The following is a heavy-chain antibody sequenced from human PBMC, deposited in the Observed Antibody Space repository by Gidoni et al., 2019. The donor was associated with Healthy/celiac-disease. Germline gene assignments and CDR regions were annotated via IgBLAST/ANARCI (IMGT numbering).Heavy chain of an antibody. V-gene: IGHV1-18*01. CDR2: ISAYNSNT. D-gene: IGHD3-22*01. J-gene: IGHJ6*02. CDR1: GYTFTSYG. CDR3: ARDRGMIVVVITSGMDV. Sequence: QVQLVQSGAEVKKPGASVKGSCKASGYTFTSYGIRWVRQAPGQGLEWMGWISAYNSNTNYAQKLQGRVTMTTDTSTSTAYMELRSLRSDDTAVYYCARDRGMIVVVITSGMDVWGQGTTVTVSS.